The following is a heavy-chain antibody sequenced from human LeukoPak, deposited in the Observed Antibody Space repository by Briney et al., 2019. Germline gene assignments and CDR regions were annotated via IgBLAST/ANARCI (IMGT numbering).Heavy chain of an antibody. CDR2: ITISSNFI. J-gene: IGHJ6*02. CDR1: GFSLSSYS. Sequence: GGSLRLSCAASGFSLSSYSMNGVRQAPGKGLEWVSSITISSNFIDYADSVRGRFTNSRENAKNSLYLETNSLRTEDTAVYFCARDGHGDGIMSGYSYFGMDVWGQGTTVTVSS. V-gene: IGHV3-21*01. D-gene: IGHD3-9*01. CDR3: ARDGHGDGIMSGYSYFGMDV.